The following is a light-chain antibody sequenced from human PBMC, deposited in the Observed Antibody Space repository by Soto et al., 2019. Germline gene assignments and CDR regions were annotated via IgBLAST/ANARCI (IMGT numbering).Light chain of an antibody. CDR1: SSDVGSYNF. J-gene: IGLJ2*01. CDR3: CSYAGSSTFVV. V-gene: IGLV2-23*03. CDR2: EGN. Sequence: QSALTQPASVSGSPGQSITISCAGTSSDVGSYNFVSWYQQHPGKAPKLMIYEGNKRPSGVSNRFSGSKSGNTAALTFSGLQAADEADYYCCSYAGSSTFVVFGGGTKLTVL.